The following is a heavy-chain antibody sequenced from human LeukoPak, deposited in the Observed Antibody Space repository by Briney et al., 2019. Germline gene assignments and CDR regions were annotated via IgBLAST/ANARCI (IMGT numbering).Heavy chain of an antibody. CDR1: GFTFSSYG. D-gene: IGHD4-17*01. Sequence: PGGSLRLSCAASGFTFSSYGKHWVRQAPGKGLEWVAVISYDGSNKYYADSVKGRFTISRDNSKNTLYLQMNSLRAEDTAVYYCARQNYGAFDIWGQGTMVTVSS. CDR2: ISYDGSNK. J-gene: IGHJ3*02. CDR3: ARQNYGAFDI. V-gene: IGHV3-30*03.